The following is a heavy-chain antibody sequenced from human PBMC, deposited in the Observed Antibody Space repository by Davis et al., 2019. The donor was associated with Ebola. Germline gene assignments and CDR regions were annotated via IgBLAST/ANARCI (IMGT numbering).Heavy chain of an antibody. CDR1: GFTVSSNY. CDR2: IYSGGRS. D-gene: IGHD2-2*02. Sequence: GGSLRLSCAASGFTVSSNYMSWVRQAPGKGLEWVSVIYSGGRSYYADSVKGRFTISRDNAKNSLYLQMNSLRAEDTAVYYCAREDIVVVPAAIKVYYYYGMDVWGQGTTVTVSS. V-gene: IGHV3-53*01. CDR3: AREDIVVVPAAIKVYYYYGMDV. J-gene: IGHJ6*02.